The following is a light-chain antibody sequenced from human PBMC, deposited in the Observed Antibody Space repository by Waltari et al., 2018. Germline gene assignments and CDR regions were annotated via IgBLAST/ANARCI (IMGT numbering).Light chain of an antibody. J-gene: IGLJ3*02. V-gene: IGLV1-40*01. CDR1: GSNIGAGYD. CDR2: GSS. CDR3: QSYDTSLSVV. Sequence: SVLTQPPSVSGAPGPRVTISCTGSGSNIGAGYDVPWYQQLPRAAPKLLIYGSSTRPLGVPDRFFGSTSGTSASLAITGLQAEDEADYYCQSYDTSLSVVFGGGTKLTVL.